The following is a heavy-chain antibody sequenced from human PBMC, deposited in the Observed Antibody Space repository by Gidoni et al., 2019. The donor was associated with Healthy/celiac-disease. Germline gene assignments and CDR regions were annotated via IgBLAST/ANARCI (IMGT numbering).Heavy chain of an antibody. CDR1: GFTFSSYW. CDR3: ARGGYSYGPGLDI. V-gene: IGHV3-7*04. D-gene: IGHD5-18*01. CDR2: IKQDGSEK. J-gene: IGHJ3*02. Sequence: EVQLVESGGGLVQPGGSLRLSCAASGFTFSSYWMSWVRQAPGKGLEWVANIKQDGSEKYYGDSVKGRFTISRDNAKNSLYLQMNSLGAEDTAVYYCARGGYSYGPGLDIWGQGTMVTVSS.